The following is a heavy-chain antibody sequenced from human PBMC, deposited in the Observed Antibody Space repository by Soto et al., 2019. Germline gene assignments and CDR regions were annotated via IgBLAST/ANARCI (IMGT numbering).Heavy chain of an antibody. CDR2: INPSGDSR. J-gene: IGHJ4*02. D-gene: IGHD5-12*01. Sequence: ASVKFSCKASRVSFSDYFMQWVRQAPGQGLEWMGIINPSGDSRNYAQKFQGRVTITRDTSTSTVYTDLSSLRASDTAMYYCARQIYDSNTGPNFQYYFDSWGQGTPVTVSS. CDR1: RVSFSDYF. CDR3: ARQIYDSNTGPNFQYYFDS. V-gene: IGHV1-46*01.